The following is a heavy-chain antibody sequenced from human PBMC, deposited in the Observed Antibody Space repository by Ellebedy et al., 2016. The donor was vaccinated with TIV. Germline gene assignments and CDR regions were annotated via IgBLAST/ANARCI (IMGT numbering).Heavy chain of an antibody. V-gene: IGHV3-7*01. Sequence: GESLKISXAASGFTFSSYWMSWVRQAPGKGLEWVANIKQDGSVKYYVDSVKGRFTISRDNAKNSLYLQMSYLRAEDSAVYYCASHSSGWGELDYWGQGTLATVSS. CDR2: IKQDGSVK. D-gene: IGHD6-19*01. J-gene: IGHJ4*02. CDR3: ASHSSGWGELDY. CDR1: GFTFSSYW.